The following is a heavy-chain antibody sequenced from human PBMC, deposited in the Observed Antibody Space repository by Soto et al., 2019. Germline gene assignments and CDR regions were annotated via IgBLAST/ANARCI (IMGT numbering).Heavy chain of an antibody. CDR2: ISYDGSNK. CDR1: GFTFSSYG. V-gene: IGHV3-30*18. CDR3: AKDRLVSIAAADYYGMDV. Sequence: QVQLVESGGGVVQPGRSLRLSCAASGFTFSSYGMHWVRQAPGKGLEWVAVISYDGSNKYYADSVKGRFTISRDNSKNTLYLQMNSLRAEDTAVYYCAKDRLVSIAAADYYGMDVWGQGTTVTVSS. J-gene: IGHJ6*02. D-gene: IGHD6-13*01.